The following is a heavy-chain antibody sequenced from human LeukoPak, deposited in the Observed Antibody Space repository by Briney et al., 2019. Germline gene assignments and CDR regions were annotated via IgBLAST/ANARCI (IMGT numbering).Heavy chain of an antibody. D-gene: IGHD1-26*01. Sequence: ASVKVSCKASGYTFTGYYMHWVRQAPVQGLEWMGWINPNSGGTNYAQKFQGRVTMTRDTSISTAYMELSRLRSDDTAVYYCARDSEGSGSFYYFDYWGQGTLVTVSS. CDR3: ARDSEGSGSFYYFDY. CDR2: INPNSGGT. V-gene: IGHV1-2*02. J-gene: IGHJ4*02. CDR1: GYTFTGYY.